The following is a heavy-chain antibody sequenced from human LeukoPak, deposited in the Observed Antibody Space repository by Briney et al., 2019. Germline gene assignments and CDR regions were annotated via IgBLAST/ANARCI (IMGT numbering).Heavy chain of an antibody. V-gene: IGHV3-7*01. CDR2: IKQDGSEK. CDR3: ARGGRGDRPNY. D-gene: IGHD3-16*01. J-gene: IGHJ4*02. Sequence: PGGSLRLSCAASGFTFSDYWMNWVRQAPGKGLEWVANIKQDGSEKKYVDSVKGRFPISRDNAKKSLYLQINSLRVEDTAVYYCARGGRGDRPNYWGQGTLVTVSS. CDR1: GFTFSDYW.